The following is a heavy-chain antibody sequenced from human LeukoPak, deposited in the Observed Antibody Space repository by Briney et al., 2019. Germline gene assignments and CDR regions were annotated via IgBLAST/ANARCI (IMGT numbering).Heavy chain of an antibody. CDR3: ARGKGGAPYYYYYYMDV. Sequence: GGSLRLSCAASGFTFSNYWMSWVRQAPGKGLEWVANIKQDGSEKYYVDSVKGRFTISRDNAKNSLYLQMNSLRAEDTAVYFCARGKGGAPYYYYYYMDVWGKGTTVTVS. CDR1: GFTFSNYW. J-gene: IGHJ6*03. V-gene: IGHV3-7*01. D-gene: IGHD3-16*01. CDR2: IKQDGSEK.